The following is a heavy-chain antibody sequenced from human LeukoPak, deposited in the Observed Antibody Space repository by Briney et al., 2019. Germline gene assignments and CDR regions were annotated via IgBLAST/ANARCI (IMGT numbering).Heavy chain of an antibody. CDR3: AKEIKFRAVAGDYFDY. D-gene: IGHD6-13*01. CDR2: ISGSGGST. CDR1: GFTFSSFA. Sequence: GGSLRLSCAASGFTFSSFAMNWVRQAPGKGLEWVSAISGSGGSTYYADSVKGRFTISRDNSKNTLYVQMKSLRAEDTAVYYCAKEIKFRAVAGDYFDYWGQGTLVTVSS. V-gene: IGHV3-23*01. J-gene: IGHJ4*02.